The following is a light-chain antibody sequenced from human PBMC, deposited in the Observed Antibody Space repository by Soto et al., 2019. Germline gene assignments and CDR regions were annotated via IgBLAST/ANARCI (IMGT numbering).Light chain of an antibody. J-gene: IGKJ2*01. CDR2: DAS. Sequence: EMVLTQSPGTLPLSPGERATLSCRASLSVSSYLAWYQQKPGQAPRLLIYDASNRATGIPARFSGSGSGTDFTLTISSLEPEDFAVYYCQQRSNWPPYTFGQGTKLEIK. CDR3: QQRSNWPPYT. CDR1: LSVSSY. V-gene: IGKV3-11*01.